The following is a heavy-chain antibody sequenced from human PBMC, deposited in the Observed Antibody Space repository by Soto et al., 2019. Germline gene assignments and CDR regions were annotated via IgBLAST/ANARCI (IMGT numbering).Heavy chain of an antibody. CDR1: GYTFTSYG. V-gene: IGHV1-18*01. CDR2: ISAYNGNT. J-gene: IGHJ4*02. CDR3: ERHYYYDSSGYRADLDY. Sequence: QVQLVQSGAEVKKPGASVKVSCKASGYTFTSYGISWVRQAPGQGLEWMGWISAYNGNTNYAQKLQGRVTMTTDTSTSKDYMELSRLRSDDTAVYYCERHYYYDSSGYRADLDYWGQGPLVTVSS. D-gene: IGHD3-22*01.